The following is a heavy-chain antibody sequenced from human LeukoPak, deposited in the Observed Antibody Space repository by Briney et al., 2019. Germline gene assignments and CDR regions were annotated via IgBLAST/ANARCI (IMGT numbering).Heavy chain of an antibody. CDR1: GFTFTGYY. V-gene: IGHV1-2*02. CDR3: ARYASNSDYYYMDV. J-gene: IGHJ6*03. D-gene: IGHD2-2*01. Sequence: ASVKVSCKASGFTFTGYYMHWVRQAPGQGLEWMGWINPNSGGTNYAQKFQGRVTMTRDTSISTAYMELSRLRSDDTAVYYCARYASNSDYYYMDVWGKGTTVTVSS. CDR2: INPNSGGT.